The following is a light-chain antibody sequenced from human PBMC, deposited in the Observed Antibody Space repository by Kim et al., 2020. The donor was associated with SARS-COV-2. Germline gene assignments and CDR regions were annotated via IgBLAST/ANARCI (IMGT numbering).Light chain of an antibody. J-gene: IGLJ3*02. CDR1: RSNIASNP. CDR2: GDN. V-gene: IGLV1-44*01. CDR3: ATWDDSLNGGV. Sequence: GQRVTLSCSVSRSNIASNPVNGFQHLPGTAPSLLIYGDNQRPSGVPDRFSASNSGTSAPLAISGLQSEDETYYYCATWDDSLNGGVFGGGTQLTVL.